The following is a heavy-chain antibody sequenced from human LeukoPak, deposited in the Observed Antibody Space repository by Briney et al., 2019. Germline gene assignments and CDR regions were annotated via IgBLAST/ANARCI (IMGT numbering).Heavy chain of an antibody. J-gene: IGHJ4*02. D-gene: IGHD2-2*02. CDR1: GFTFSSYA. Sequence: TGGSLRLSCAASGFTFSSYAMHWVRQAPGKGLEYVSAISSNGGSTYYANSVKGRFTISRDNSKNTLYLQMGSLRAEDTAVYYCARENTFEGLVDYWGQGTLVTVSS. CDR2: ISSNGGST. CDR3: ARENTFEGLVDY. V-gene: IGHV3-64*01.